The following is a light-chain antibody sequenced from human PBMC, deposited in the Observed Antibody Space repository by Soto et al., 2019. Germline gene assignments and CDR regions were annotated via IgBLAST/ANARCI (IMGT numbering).Light chain of an antibody. CDR1: QRVLHSSNNTND. V-gene: IGKV4-1*01. J-gene: IGKJ2*01. CDR3: HQYYSVPQT. Sequence: DIVMTQSPDSLTGSLGERATIKCKSIQRVLHSSNNTNDLAWYQQKPGQPPRLLIYWASTRESGVPARFSGSGSATDFNLTISRLQAEDVAVYYCHQYYSVPQTFGQGTNLDIQ. CDR2: WAS.